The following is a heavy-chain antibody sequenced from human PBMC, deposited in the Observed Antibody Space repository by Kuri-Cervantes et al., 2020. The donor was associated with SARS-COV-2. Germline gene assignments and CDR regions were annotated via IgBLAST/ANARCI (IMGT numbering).Heavy chain of an antibody. D-gene: IGHD6-19*01. J-gene: IGHJ5*02. CDR3: ARHSSAQGGWFDP. V-gene: IGHV4-59*01. Sequence: SETLSLTCTVSGGSINSYYWSWIRQPPGKGLEWIGYIYSSGSTNYNPSLKSRVTISVDTSKNQFSLNLSSVTAADTAVYFCARHSSAQGGWFDPWGQGTLVTVSS. CDR1: GGSINSYY. CDR2: IYSSGST.